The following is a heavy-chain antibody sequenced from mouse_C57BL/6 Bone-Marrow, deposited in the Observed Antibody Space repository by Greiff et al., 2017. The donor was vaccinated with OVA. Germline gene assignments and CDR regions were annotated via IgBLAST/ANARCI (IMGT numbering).Heavy chain of an antibody. Sequence: EVKLMESGPGLAKPSQTLSLTCSVTGYSITSDYWNWIRKFPGNKLEYMGYISYSGSTYYNPSHKSRISITRDTSKNQYYLQLNSVTTEDTATYYCARWSMVTTLYYYAMDYWGQGTSVTVSS. V-gene: IGHV3-8*01. D-gene: IGHD2-3*01. J-gene: IGHJ4*01. CDR3: ARWSMVTTLYYYAMDY. CDR2: ISYSGST. CDR1: GYSITSDY.